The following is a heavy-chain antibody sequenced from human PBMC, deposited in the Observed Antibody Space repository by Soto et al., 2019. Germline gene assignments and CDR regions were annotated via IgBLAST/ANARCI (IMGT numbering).Heavy chain of an antibody. CDR3: ARGGLDVSGRQRNPILYYYYGMDV. D-gene: IGHD3-10*01. J-gene: IGHJ6*02. Sequence: QVQLVQSGAEVKKPGSSVKVSCKASGGTFSSYAISWVRQAPGQGLEWMGGIIPIFGTANYAQKFQGRVTITADESTSTAYMELSSLRSEDTAVYYCARGGLDVSGRQRNPILYYYYGMDVWGQGTTVTVSS. CDR2: IIPIFGTA. V-gene: IGHV1-69*01. CDR1: GGTFSSYA.